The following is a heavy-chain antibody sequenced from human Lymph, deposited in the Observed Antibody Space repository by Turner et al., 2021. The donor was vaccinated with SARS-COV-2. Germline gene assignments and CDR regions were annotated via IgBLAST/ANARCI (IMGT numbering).Heavy chain of an antibody. V-gene: IGHV3-23*01. D-gene: IGHD6-6*01. Sequence: EVQLLESGGGLVQPGGSLRLSCAASGFTFSSYAMSWVRQAPGKGLEWVSAISSSGGSTYYADSVKGRFTISRDNSKNTLYLQMNSLRAEDTAVYYCARDTPYSTSAAHYWGQGTLVTVSS. CDR3: ARDTPYSTSAAHY. J-gene: IGHJ4*02. CDR1: GFTFSSYA. CDR2: ISSSGGST.